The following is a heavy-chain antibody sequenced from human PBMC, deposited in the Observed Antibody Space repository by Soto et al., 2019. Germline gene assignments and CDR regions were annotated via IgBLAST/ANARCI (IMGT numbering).Heavy chain of an antibody. V-gene: IGHV3-23*01. J-gene: IGHJ4*02. Sequence: EVQLLESGGGLVQPGGSLRLSCAASGFTFNSSAMSWVRQAPGKGLEWVSAISGTGGSTYYADSVKGRFTISRDKSKNTLFLQMNSLRAEDTAVYSCAKDVHYNSRTDYFDYWGQGTLVTVSS. D-gene: IGHD6-13*01. CDR3: AKDVHYNSRTDYFDY. CDR2: ISGTGGST. CDR1: GFTFNSSA.